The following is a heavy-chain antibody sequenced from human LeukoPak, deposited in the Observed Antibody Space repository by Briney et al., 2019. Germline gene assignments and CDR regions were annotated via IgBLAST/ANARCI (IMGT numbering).Heavy chain of an antibody. CDR2: IWYDGSNK. D-gene: IGHD3-22*01. J-gene: IGHJ5*02. CDR3: ARDRDELGYDSSGYYLTNWFDP. CDR1: GFTFSSYG. V-gene: IGHV3-33*01. Sequence: PGRSLRLSCAASGFTFSSYGMHWVRQAPGKGLEWVAVIWYDGSNKYYADSVKGRFTISRDNSKNTLYLKMNSLRAEDTAVYSCARDRDELGYDSSGYYLTNWFDPWGQGTLVTVSS.